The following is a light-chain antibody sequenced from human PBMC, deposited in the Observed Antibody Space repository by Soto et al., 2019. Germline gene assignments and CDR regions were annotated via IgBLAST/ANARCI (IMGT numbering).Light chain of an antibody. CDR1: QSVSNNY. V-gene: IGKV3-20*01. J-gene: IGKJ1*01. CDR3: QQYAASPRT. CDR2: GAS. Sequence: EVVLTQSPGTLSLSPRERATLSCRARQSVSNNYLAWYHHKPGQAPRLLIYGASHRAPGIPDRFSGSGSGPDFTLAIRRREPEDFAVYYCQQYAASPRTFGQGTLVEVK.